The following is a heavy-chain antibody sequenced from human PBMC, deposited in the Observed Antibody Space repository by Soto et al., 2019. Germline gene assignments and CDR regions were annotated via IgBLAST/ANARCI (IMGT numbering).Heavy chain of an antibody. CDR2: ISAYSGNT. CDR1: GYTFTTYG. D-gene: IGHD4-17*01. CDR3: ARVVKAGDYGDYGRYYFDY. J-gene: IGHJ4*01. V-gene: IGHV1-18*04. Sequence: QVQLVQSGAEVKKPGASVKVSCKASGYTFTTYGITWVRQAPGQGLEWMGRISAYSGNTNSAQKLQGRLTVTTDTSTNTAYMDLRSLRSDDTAVYYCARVVKAGDYGDYGRYYFDYWGHGTLVTVSS.